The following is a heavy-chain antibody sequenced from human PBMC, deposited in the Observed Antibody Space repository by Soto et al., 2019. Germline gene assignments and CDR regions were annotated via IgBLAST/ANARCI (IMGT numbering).Heavy chain of an antibody. Sequence: ASVKVSCKASGYTFTGYYMHWVRQAPGQGLEWMGWINPNSGGTNYAQKFQGRVTMTRDTSTSTVYMELSSLRSEDTAVYYCAREYGSSWPDYYYYYGMDVWGQGTTVTVSS. CDR1: GYTFTGYY. V-gene: IGHV1-2*02. CDR3: AREYGSSWPDYYYYYGMDV. CDR2: INPNSGGT. D-gene: IGHD6-13*01. J-gene: IGHJ6*02.